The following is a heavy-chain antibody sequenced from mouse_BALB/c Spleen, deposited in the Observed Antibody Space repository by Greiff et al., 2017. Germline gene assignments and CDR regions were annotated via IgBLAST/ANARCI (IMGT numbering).Heavy chain of an antibody. CDR3: ARQLTGSFDV. Sequence: EVQLQQSGPGLVKPSQSLSLTCTVTGYSITSDYAWNWIRQFPGNKLEWMGYISYSGSTSYNPSLKSRISITRDTSKNQFFLQLNSVTTEDTATYYCARQLTGSFDVWGAGTTVTVSS. J-gene: IGHJ1*01. CDR1: GYSITSDYA. CDR2: ISYSGST. D-gene: IGHD4-1*01. V-gene: IGHV3-2*02.